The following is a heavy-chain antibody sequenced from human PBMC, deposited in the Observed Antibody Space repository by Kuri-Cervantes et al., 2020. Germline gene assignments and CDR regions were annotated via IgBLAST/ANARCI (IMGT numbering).Heavy chain of an antibody. CDR1: GGSISSSSYY. J-gene: IGHJ4*02. CDR2: IYYSGST. V-gene: IGHV4-39*07. D-gene: IGHD3-9*01. CDR3: ARGLLRYFDWLLYVGVGGFDY. Sequence: SETLSLTCTVSGGSISSSSYYWGWIRQPPGKGLEWIGSIYYSGSTYYNPSLKSRVTISVDTSKNQFSLKLSSVTAADTAVYYRARGLLRYFDWLLYVGVGGFDYWGQGTLVTVSS.